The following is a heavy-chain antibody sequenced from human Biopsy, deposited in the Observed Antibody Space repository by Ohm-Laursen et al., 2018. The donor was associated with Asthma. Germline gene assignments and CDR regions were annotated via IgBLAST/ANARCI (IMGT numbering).Heavy chain of an antibody. Sequence: EASVKVSCKTSGDTFRTSAFSWVRQAPGQGLEWLGGIMTVFGTTNYAQKFQGRVTITADESTSTAYMEVTSLRSEDTAIYYCARCQVGYSSGWSLLLKKIYYSGMDVRGQGTAVTVSS. D-gene: IGHD6-19*01. CDR2: IMTVFGTT. CDR3: ARCQVGYSSGWSLLLKKIYYSGMDV. V-gene: IGHV1-69*13. CDR1: GDTFRTSA. J-gene: IGHJ6*02.